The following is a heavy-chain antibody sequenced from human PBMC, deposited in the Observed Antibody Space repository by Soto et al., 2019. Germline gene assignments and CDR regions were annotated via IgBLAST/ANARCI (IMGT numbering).Heavy chain of an antibody. CDR1: GGSFSGYS. D-gene: IGHD6-13*01. CDR2: ISHSGSS. V-gene: IGHV4-34*01. J-gene: IGHJ4*02. CDR3: ARGRKGYSGTWYVD. Sequence: QVQLQQWGAGLLKPSETLSLTCAVYGGSFSGYSWSWIRQPPGKGLEWIGEISHSGSSNYNPSLKTRVTNSVDTSKNQFSLRLSSVTAADTAVYYCARGRKGYSGTWYVDWGQGPLGAVS.